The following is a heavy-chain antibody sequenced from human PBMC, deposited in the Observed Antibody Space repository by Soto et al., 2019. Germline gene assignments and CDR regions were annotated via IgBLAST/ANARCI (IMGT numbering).Heavy chain of an antibody. CDR1: GASISKTSSY. V-gene: IGHV4-39*01. CDR2: INYSGTA. J-gene: IGHJ2*01. D-gene: IGHD2-21*01. Sequence: QVELQQSGPGVVKPSETLSLTCSVSGASISKTSSYWGWIRQSPGKGLEWIGSINYSGTAYYSPSLRSRVTLSVGTSANQFSLRLMSVTAADTAFYFCVRRVNIPSWYFDLWGREKPVIVSS. CDR3: VRRVNIPSWYFDL.